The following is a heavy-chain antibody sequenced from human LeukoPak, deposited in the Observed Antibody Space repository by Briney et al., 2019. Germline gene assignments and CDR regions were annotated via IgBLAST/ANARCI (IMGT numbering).Heavy chain of an antibody. CDR3: ARQNYHYYYGMDV. V-gene: IGHV5-51*01. CDR1: GSRFTSYW. J-gene: IGHJ6*04. CDR2: IYPGDSDT. Sequence: GASLKISCKGSGSRFTSYWIGWVRQMPGKGLEWMGIIYPGDSDTRYSPSFQGQVTISADKSISTAYLQWSSLKASDTAMYYCARQNYHYYYGMDVWGKGTTVTVSS.